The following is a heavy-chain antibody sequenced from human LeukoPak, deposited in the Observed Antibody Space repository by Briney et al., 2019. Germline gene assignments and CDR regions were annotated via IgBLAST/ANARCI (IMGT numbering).Heavy chain of an antibody. CDR2: IYYSGST. CDR3: ARVAAAGRAEYFQH. Sequence: SETLSLTCTVSGGSISSSSYYWGWIRQPPGKGREWIGSIYYSGSTYYNPSLKSRVTISVDTSKSQFSLKLSSVTAADTAVYYCARVAAAGRAEYFQHWGQGTLVTVSS. D-gene: IGHD6-13*01. CDR1: GGSISSSSYY. J-gene: IGHJ1*01. V-gene: IGHV4-39*07.